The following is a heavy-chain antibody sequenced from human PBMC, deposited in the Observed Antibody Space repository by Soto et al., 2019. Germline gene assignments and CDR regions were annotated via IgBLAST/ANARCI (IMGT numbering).Heavy chain of an antibody. CDR2: ISSSGGSV. D-gene: IGHD2-2*01. J-gene: IGHJ4*02. V-gene: IGHV3-21*01. Sequence: EVQLVESGGGLVKPGGSLRLSCAASGFTFSTYSMNWVRQAQGKGLEWISSISSSGGSVSYAESVKGRFTISRDNAKNSLYLQMDSLRAEDTAVYYCARGRSINTNMDYWGQGTLVTVSS. CDR3: ARGRSINTNMDY. CDR1: GFTFSTYS.